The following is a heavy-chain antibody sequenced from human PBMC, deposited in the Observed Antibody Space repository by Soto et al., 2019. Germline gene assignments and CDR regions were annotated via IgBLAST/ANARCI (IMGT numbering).Heavy chain of an antibody. V-gene: IGHV4-30-4*01. CDR3: ARGTMMITDGGVLVRGGLDV. J-gene: IGHJ6*02. CDR1: GGSIISDDFY. D-gene: IGHD3-16*01. Sequence: QVQLQESGPGLVKPSQTLSLTCTVSGGSIISDDFYWSWIRQPPGKGLEWIGYIYHSGSTYYNASLKSRVTMSADTTNNRFSLTLSSVTAADTAVYFCARGTMMITDGGVLVRGGLDVWGQGTTVTVSS. CDR2: IYHSGST.